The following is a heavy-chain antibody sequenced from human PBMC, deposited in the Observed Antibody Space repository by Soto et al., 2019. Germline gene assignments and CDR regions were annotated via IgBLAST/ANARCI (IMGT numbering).Heavy chain of an antibody. CDR1: GFTLSSYA. V-gene: IGHV3-23*01. Sequence: GGSLRLSCAASGFTLSSYAMSWVRQAPGKGLDWVSAISGSGGSTYYADSVKGRFTISRDNSKNTLYLQMNSLRAEDTAVYYCAKSARSYYDFWSGSYYFDYWGQGTLVTVSS. CDR2: ISGSGGST. CDR3: AKSARSYYDFWSGSYYFDY. J-gene: IGHJ4*02. D-gene: IGHD3-3*01.